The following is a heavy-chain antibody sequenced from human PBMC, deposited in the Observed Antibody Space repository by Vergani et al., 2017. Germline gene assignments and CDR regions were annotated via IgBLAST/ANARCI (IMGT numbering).Heavy chain of an antibody. CDR1: GFTFSSYG. Sequence: QVQLVESGGGVVQPGRSLRLSCAASGFTFSSYGMHWVRQAPGKGLEWVADISDDGSNKYYADSVKGRFTISRDNSKNTLYLQMNSLRAEDTAVYYCASGHYYGSGSYQNWGQGTLVTVSS. J-gene: IGHJ4*02. V-gene: IGHV3-30*19. CDR2: ISDDGSNK. CDR3: ASGHYYGSGSYQN. D-gene: IGHD3-10*01.